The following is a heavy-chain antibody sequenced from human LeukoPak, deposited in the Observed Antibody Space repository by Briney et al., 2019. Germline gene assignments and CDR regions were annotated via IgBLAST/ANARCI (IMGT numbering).Heavy chain of an antibody. J-gene: IGHJ4*02. CDR3: VRQWWEHLRGPFDY. D-gene: IGHD1-26*01. V-gene: IGHV4-38-2*01. CDR2: FDHSGST. Sequence: SETLSLTCAVSGYSISSGYYWGWIRPPPGKGLEWIGRFDHSGSTYYNPSLKSRVTISVDTSKNPFSMYLSSVTAADTAVYFCVRQWWEHLRGPFDYWGEGTLVTVS. CDR1: GYSISSGYY.